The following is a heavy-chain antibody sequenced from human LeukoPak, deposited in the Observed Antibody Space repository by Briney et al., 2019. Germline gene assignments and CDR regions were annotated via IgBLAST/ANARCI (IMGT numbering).Heavy chain of an antibody. CDR1: GFTFSSYG. V-gene: IGHV3-23*01. CDR2: ISGSGGST. CDR3: AKVSAAAGNY. D-gene: IGHD6-13*01. J-gene: IGHJ4*02. Sequence: GGTLRLSCAASGFTFSSYGMSWVRQAPGKGLEWVSVISGSGGSTYYADSVKGRFTISRDNSKNTLYLQMNSLRAEDTAVYYCAKVSAAAGNYWGQGTLVTVSS.